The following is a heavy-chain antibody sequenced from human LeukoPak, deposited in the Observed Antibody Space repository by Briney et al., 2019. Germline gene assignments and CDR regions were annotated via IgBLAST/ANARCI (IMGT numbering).Heavy chain of an antibody. V-gene: IGHV3-48*02. J-gene: IGHJ4*02. D-gene: IGHD1-26*01. CDR3: ARPVGNHFDY. CDR2: ISGDSSTI. CDR1: GFTFSIYS. Sequence: GGSLRLSCAASGFTFSIYSLNWVRQAPGKGLEWVSYISGDSSTIYYADSVKGRFTISRDNVKNLLYLQMNSLRDEDTAVYYCARPVGNHFDYWGQGTLVTVSS.